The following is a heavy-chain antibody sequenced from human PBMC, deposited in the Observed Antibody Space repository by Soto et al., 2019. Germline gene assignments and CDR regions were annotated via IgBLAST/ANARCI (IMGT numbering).Heavy chain of an antibody. CDR2: IYYSGST. CDR1: GGAISSNNW. V-gene: IGHV4-4*02. J-gene: IGHJ5*02. CDR3: ARTYYYDRGWFGP. Sequence: PSETLSLTCAVSGGAISSNNWWSWVRQPPGKGLEWIGYIYYSGSTNYNPSLKSRVTISVDTSKNQFSLKLSSVTAADTAVYYCARTYYYDRGWFGPWGQGTLVTVSS. D-gene: IGHD3-22*01.